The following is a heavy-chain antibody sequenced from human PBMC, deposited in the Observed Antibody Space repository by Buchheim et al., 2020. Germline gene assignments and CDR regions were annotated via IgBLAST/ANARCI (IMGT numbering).Heavy chain of an antibody. V-gene: IGHV3-23*01. Sequence: EVQLLESGGGLVQPGGSLRLSCAASGFTFSSYAMSWVRQAPGKGLEWVSAISGSGGSTYYADSVKGRFTISRDNSKNTLYLQMNSLRAEDTAVYYCAKSTPRVASYYYGSGSYYNPYGMDVWGQGTT. CDR2: ISGSGGST. D-gene: IGHD3-10*01. CDR3: AKSTPRVASYYYGSGSYYNPYGMDV. CDR1: GFTFSSYA. J-gene: IGHJ6*02.